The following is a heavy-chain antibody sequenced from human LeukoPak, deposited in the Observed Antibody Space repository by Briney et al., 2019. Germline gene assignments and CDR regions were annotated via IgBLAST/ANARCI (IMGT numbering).Heavy chain of an antibody. J-gene: IGHJ6*02. CDR1: GGSFTDYY. Sequence: SETLSLTCAVYGGSFTDYYWSWICHLPGKGLEWIGEIHHRAGANYNPSLWGRVTISADTSKNQFSLHLTSVTAADTATFYCARGPVRDDGLTGISYYFGLHVWGHGTTVTVFS. CDR2: IHHRAGA. V-gene: IGHV4-34*01. D-gene: IGHD2-21*02. CDR3: ARGPVRDDGLTGISYYFGLHV.